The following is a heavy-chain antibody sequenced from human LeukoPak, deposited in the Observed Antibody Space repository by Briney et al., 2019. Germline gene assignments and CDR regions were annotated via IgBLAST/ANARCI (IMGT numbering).Heavy chain of an antibody. Sequence: GGSLRLSCAASGFTFSSYSMNWVRQAPGKGLEWVSYISSSSTTIYYADSVKGRFTISRDNAKNSLYLQMNSLRAEDTAVYYCSRDRHCIGSTCYGLWGQGTRVTVSS. J-gene: IGHJ4*02. CDR3: SRDRHCIGSTCYGL. CDR2: ISSSSTTI. D-gene: IGHD2-2*01. V-gene: IGHV3-48*01. CDR1: GFTFSSYS.